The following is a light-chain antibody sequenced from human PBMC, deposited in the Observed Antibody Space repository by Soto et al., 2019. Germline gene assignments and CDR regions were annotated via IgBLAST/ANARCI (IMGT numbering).Light chain of an antibody. J-gene: IGLJ2*01. CDR1: SSNIGNNA. CDR3: AAWDDSLNGVV. CDR2: YDD. V-gene: IGLV1-36*01. Sequence: QAVVTQPPSVSEAPRQRVTISCSGSSSNIGNNAVNWYQQLPGTAPKLLIYYDDLLPSGVSDRFSGSKSGTSASLAISGLQSEDEADYYCAAWDDSLNGVVFGGGTKLTVL.